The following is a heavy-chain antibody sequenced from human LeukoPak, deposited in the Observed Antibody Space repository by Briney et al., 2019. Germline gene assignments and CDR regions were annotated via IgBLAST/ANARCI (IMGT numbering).Heavy chain of an antibody. CDR2: ISWDGGST. CDR1: GFTFDDYT. Sequence: GGSLRLSCAASGFTFDDYTMHWVRQAPGKGLEWVSLISWDGGSTYYADSVKGRFTISRDNSKNSLYLQMNGLRTEDTALYYCAKDISRQLVGNWFDPWGQGTLVTVSS. V-gene: IGHV3-43*01. CDR3: AKDISRQLVGNWFDP. J-gene: IGHJ5*02. D-gene: IGHD6-6*01.